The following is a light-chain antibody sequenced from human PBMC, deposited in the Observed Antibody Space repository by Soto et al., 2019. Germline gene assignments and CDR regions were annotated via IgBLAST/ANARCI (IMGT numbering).Light chain of an antibody. CDR2: ELN. J-gene: IGLJ1*01. CDR3: FSFISTCTHV. Sequence: ALAQPASLSGSPGQAITIACTGTSSHIGAYDYVSWFQQHPGKAPKLMISELNNRPSGVSNRFSGSKSGNTAYLTISGLQVEDEGAYFGFSFISTCTHVFGTGTKATV. V-gene: IGLV2-14*01. CDR1: SSHIGAYDY.